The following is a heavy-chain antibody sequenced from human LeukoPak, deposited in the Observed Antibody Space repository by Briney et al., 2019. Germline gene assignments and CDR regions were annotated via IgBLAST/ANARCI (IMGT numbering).Heavy chain of an antibody. V-gene: IGHV1-2*02. Sequence: ASVKVSCKASGYTFTSYGISWVRQAPGQGLEWMGWINSNSADTNYAQNFQGRVTMTRDTSISTAYMELSRLRSDDTAVYYCARLTMTYDYWGQGTLVTVSS. CDR1: GYTFTSYG. D-gene: IGHD3-22*01. J-gene: IGHJ4*02. CDR3: ARLTMTYDY. CDR2: INSNSADT.